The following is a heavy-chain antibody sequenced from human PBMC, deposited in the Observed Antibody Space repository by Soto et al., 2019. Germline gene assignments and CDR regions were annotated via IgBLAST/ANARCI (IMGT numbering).Heavy chain of an antibody. Sequence: PGGSLRLSCAASGFTFSRFWMTWVRQAPGKGLEWVANTKQDGSETYYMDSVKGRFTISRDNAKNSLHLQMNSLRSEDTAMYYCARGNYYDSSGYNWNWFDPWGQGTLVTVSS. CDR1: GFTFSRFW. CDR3: ARGNYYDSSGYNWNWFDP. CDR2: TKQDGSET. J-gene: IGHJ5*02. V-gene: IGHV3-7*01. D-gene: IGHD3-22*01.